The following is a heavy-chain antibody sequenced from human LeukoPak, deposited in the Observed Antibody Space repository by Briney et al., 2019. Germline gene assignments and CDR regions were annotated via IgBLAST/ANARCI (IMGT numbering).Heavy chain of an antibody. CDR1: GYTFTSYD. CDR2: IIPIFGTA. CDR3: ARANVDTAMVYFDY. D-gene: IGHD5-18*01. J-gene: IGHJ4*02. Sequence: ASVKVSCKASGYTFTSYDINWVRQAPGQGLEWMGGIIPIFGTANYAQKFQGRVTITTDESTSTAYMELSSLRSEDTAVYYCARANVDTAMVYFDYWGQGTLVTVSS. V-gene: IGHV1-69*05.